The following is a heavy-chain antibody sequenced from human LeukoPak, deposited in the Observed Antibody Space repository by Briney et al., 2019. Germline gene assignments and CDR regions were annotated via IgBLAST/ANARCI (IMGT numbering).Heavy chain of an antibody. CDR1: GFTFDDYA. CDR2: ISWNSGSI. CDR3: AKDIAAAGRNWFDP. D-gene: IGHD6-13*01. V-gene: IGHV3-9*01. Sequence: PGRSLRLSCAASGFTFDDYAMHWVRQAPGKGLEWVSGISWNSGSIGYADSVKGRFTISRDNAKNSLYLQMNSLRAEDTALYYCAKDIAAAGRNWFDPWGQGTLVTVSS. J-gene: IGHJ5*02.